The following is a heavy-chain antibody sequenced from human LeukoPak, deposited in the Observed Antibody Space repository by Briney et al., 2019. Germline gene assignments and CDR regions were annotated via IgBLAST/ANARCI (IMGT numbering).Heavy chain of an antibody. CDR3: AADRPQGAYCGGDCYLT. CDR2: IIPMFGTA. D-gene: IGHD2-21*02. CDR1: GGTFSSYE. J-gene: IGHJ5*02. V-gene: IGHV1-69*06. Sequence: SVKVSCKASGGTFSSYEISWVRQAPGQGLEWMGGIIPMFGTAKYAQKFQGRVTITADKSTSTAYMELSSLRSEDTAVYYCAADRPQGAYCGGDCYLTWGQGTLVTVSS.